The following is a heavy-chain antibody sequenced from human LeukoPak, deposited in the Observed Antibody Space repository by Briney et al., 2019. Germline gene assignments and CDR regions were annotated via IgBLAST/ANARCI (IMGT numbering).Heavy chain of an antibody. J-gene: IGHJ4*02. D-gene: IGHD5-18*01. Sequence: PGGSLRLSCAASGFIFDDYAMHWVRQAPGKGLEWVSGISWNSGSIGYADSVKGRFTISRDNAKNSLYLQMNSLRAEDTALYYCAKAGGYSYGSAGSYWGQGTLVTVSS. CDR3: AKAGGYSYGSAGSY. V-gene: IGHV3-9*01. CDR1: GFIFDDYA. CDR2: ISWNSGSI.